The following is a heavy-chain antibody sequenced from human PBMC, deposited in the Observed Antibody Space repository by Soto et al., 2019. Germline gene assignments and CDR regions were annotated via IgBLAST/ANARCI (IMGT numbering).Heavy chain of an antibody. CDR1: GYTFTTHV. J-gene: IGHJ4*02. D-gene: IGHD1-26*01. Sequence: QVQLVQSGAEVKEPGASVKVSCKASGYTFTTHVMHWVRQAPGQRREWMGWVNGGNGNTKYAQKFQGRATISSDTSETTAYKELSRLISEDEALYYCARDSGIAGPSGDLDYCGQGTLVTVSS. CDR2: VNGGNGNT. V-gene: IGHV1-3*01. CDR3: ARDSGIAGPSGDLDY.